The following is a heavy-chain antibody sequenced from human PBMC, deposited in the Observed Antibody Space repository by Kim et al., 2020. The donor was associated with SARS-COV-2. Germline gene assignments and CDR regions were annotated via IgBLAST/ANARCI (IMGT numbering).Heavy chain of an antibody. CDR3: ARLTSIADWYFDL. Sequence: SETLSLTCTVSGGSISSSSYYWGWIRQPPGKGLEWIGSIYYSGSTYYNPSLKSRVTISVDTSKNQFSLKLSSVTAADTAVYYCARLTSIADWYFDLLGRG. CDR2: IYYSGST. CDR1: GGSISSSSYY. D-gene: IGHD3-10*01. J-gene: IGHJ2*01. V-gene: IGHV4-39*01.